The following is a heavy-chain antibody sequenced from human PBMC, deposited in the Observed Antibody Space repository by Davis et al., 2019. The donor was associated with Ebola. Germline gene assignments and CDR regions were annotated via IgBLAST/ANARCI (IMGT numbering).Heavy chain of an antibody. Sequence: PGGSLRLSCAASGFTFSRSGMHWVRQAPGKGLEWVAIISYAGSNKYYADSVKGRFTISRDNSKNTLYLQMNSLRVEDTAIYYCAREWYTGSYLHKYFQYWGQGTLATVSS. V-gene: IGHV3-30*03. CDR1: GFTFSRSG. CDR2: ISYAGSNK. CDR3: AREWYTGSYLHKYFQY. D-gene: IGHD1-26*01. J-gene: IGHJ1*01.